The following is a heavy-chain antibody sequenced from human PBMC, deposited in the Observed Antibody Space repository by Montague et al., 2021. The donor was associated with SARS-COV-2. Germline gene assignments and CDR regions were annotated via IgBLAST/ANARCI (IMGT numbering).Heavy chain of an antibody. Sequence: SETLSLTYSVSGGPVTNTWHYWPWIRQPPGKGLEWIGSVCYDGSTYFSPSLKSRVILSIDTPRNQFPLKLSSATAANTAMSYCANHDRLCSHSNCQISFEFDYWGQGILVTVSP. CDR1: GGPVTNTWHY. D-gene: IGHD3-16*02. CDR2: VCYDGST. J-gene: IGHJ4*02. V-gene: IGHV4-39*01. CDR3: ANHDRLCSHSNCQISFEFDY.